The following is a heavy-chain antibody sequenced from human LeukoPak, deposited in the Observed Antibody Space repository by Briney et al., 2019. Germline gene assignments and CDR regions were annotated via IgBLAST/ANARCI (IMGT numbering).Heavy chain of an antibody. CDR1: GESLNGHY. Sequence: SETLSLTCAVYGESLNGHYWSWIRQSPGKGLEWIGEGSERGGTKFNPSLKGRVTISADTSKNQFSLKLSSVTAADTAVYHCAMNGQQVRYFQHWGQGTLVTVSS. CDR3: AMNGQQVRYFQH. CDR2: GSERGGT. D-gene: IGHD6-13*01. J-gene: IGHJ1*01. V-gene: IGHV4-34*01.